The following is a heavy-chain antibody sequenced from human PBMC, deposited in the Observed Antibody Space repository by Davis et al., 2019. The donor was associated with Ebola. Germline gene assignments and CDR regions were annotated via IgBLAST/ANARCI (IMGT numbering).Heavy chain of an antibody. CDR1: GFTVSSNH. Sequence: GESLKISCEASGFTVSSNHMSWVRQAPGKGLEWVSVIYDQSTAYADSVRGRFIISRDKSNNTLYLEMNSLRVDDTAVYYCATTQWLREFDNWGQGTLVTVSS. D-gene: IGHD6-19*01. CDR2: IYDQST. J-gene: IGHJ4*02. CDR3: ATTQWLREFDN. V-gene: IGHV3-53*05.